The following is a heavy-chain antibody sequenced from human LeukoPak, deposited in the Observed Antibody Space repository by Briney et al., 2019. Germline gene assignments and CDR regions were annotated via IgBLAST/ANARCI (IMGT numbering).Heavy chain of an antibody. Sequence: GGSLRLSCAASGFSFSGSAMHWVRQASGQGLEWVGRIRTKSNSYATAYDASVEGRFTISRDNAKNTLYLQMYSLRAEDSAVYYCASKNIAAADDYWGQGTLVTVSS. J-gene: IGHJ4*02. V-gene: IGHV3-73*01. CDR3: ASKNIAAADDY. D-gene: IGHD6-13*01. CDR1: GFSFSGSA. CDR2: IRTKSNSYAT.